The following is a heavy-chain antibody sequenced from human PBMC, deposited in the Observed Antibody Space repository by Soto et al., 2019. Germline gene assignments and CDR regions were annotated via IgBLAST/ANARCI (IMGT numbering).Heavy chain of an antibody. Sequence: QVQLVESGGGVVQPGRSLRLSCAASGFTFSSYAMHWVRQAPGKGLEWVAVISYDGSNKYYADSVKGRFTISRDNSKNTLYLQMNSLRAEDTAVYYCARKWESGSYYEVGYWGQETLVTVSS. J-gene: IGHJ4*02. D-gene: IGHD1-26*01. V-gene: IGHV3-30-3*01. CDR1: GFTFSSYA. CDR2: ISYDGSNK. CDR3: ARKWESGSYYEVGY.